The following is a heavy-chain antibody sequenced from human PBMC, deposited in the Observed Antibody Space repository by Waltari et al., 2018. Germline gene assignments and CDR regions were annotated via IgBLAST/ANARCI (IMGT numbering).Heavy chain of an antibody. CDR3: AKDPNPWLVRLEYFQH. D-gene: IGHD6-19*01. J-gene: IGHJ1*01. CDR1: GFTFSSYA. CDR2: IYSGGSST. Sequence: EVQLLESGGGLVQPGGSLRLSCAASGFTFSSYAMSWVRQAPGKGLEWVSVIYSGGSSTYYADSVKGRFTISRDNSKNTLYLQMNSLRAEDTAVYYCAKDPNPWLVRLEYFQHWGQGTLVTVSS. V-gene: IGHV3-23*03.